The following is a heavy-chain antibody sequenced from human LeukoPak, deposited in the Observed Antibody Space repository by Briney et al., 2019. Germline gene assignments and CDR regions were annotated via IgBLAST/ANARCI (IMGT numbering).Heavy chain of an antibody. CDR1: GFTFSSYA. J-gene: IGHJ4*02. D-gene: IGHD4-17*01. CDR2: ISYDGSNT. CDR3: ARDGDGDYVFSYYFDY. Sequence: GGSLRLSCAASGFTFSSYAMHWVRQAPGKGLEWVALISYDGSNTFYADSVKGRFTISRDNSKNTLYLQMNSLRVEDTAVYYCARDGDGDYVFSYYFDYWGQGTLVTVSS. V-gene: IGHV3-30*04.